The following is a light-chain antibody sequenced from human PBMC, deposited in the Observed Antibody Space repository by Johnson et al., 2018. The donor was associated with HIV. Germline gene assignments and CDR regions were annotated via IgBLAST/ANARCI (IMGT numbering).Light chain of an antibody. CDR2: ENN. V-gene: IGLV1-51*02. CDR1: SSNIGNNY. J-gene: IGLJ1*01. CDR3: GTWDNSLTNGAL. Sequence: QSVLTQSPSVSAAPGQKVTISCSGSSSNIGNNYVSWYQQLPGTAPKLLIYENNKRPSGIPDRFSGSKSGTSATLGITGLQTGDEADYYCGTWDNSLTNGALSGTGTKVTVL.